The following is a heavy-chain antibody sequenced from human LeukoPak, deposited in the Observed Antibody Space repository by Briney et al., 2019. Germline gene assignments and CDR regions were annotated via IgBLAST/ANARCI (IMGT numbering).Heavy chain of an antibody. Sequence: GGSLRLSCAASGFTFSSYSMSWVRQAPGKGLGWVSAICGSGGSTYYADSVKGRFTISRDNSKNTLYLQMNSLRAEDTAVYYCAKGQYYDSSGYYYYWGQGTLVTVSS. CDR2: ICGSGGST. V-gene: IGHV3-23*01. D-gene: IGHD3-22*01. CDR3: AKGQYYDSSGYYYY. J-gene: IGHJ4*02. CDR1: GFTFSSYS.